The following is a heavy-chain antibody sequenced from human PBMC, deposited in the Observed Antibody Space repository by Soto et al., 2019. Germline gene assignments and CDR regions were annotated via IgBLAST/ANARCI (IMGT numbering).Heavy chain of an antibody. J-gene: IGHJ4*02. CDR3: AKYSNLIAVAAHFDY. Sequence: GGSLRLSCAASGFTFSSYAMSWVRQAPGKGLEWFSAISGSGGSTYYADSVKGRFTISRDNSKNTLYLQMNSLRAEDTAVYYCAKYSNLIAVAAHFDYWGQGTLVTVSS. CDR2: ISGSGGST. D-gene: IGHD6-19*01. V-gene: IGHV3-23*01. CDR1: GFTFSSYA.